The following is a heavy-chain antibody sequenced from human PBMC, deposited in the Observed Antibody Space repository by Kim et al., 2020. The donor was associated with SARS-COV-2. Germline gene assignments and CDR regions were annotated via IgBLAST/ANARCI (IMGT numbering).Heavy chain of an antibody. CDR1: GFPFSAYA. CDR3: AKTRSKAGSSGYPNWFQS. J-gene: IGHJ5*01. D-gene: IGHD3-22*01. CDR2: ITGGGGST. V-gene: IGHV3-23*01. Sequence: GGSLRLSCGASGFPFSAYAMSWVRQTPGKGLQWVSSITGGGGSTFFADSVKGRFTISRDNSKNTLFLQMNSLRVDDTAVYFCAKTRSKAGSSGYPNWFQSWGQGTLVTVSP.